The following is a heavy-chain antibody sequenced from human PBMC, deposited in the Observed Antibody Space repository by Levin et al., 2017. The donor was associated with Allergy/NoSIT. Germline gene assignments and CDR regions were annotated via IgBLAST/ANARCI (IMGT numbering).Heavy chain of an antibody. J-gene: IGHJ5*02. D-gene: IGHD4-11*01. CDR3: ARGGSNYNWFDP. CDR2: MNPNSGNT. CDR1: GYTFTSYD. V-gene: IGHV1-8*01. Sequence: ASVKVSCKASGYTFTSYDINWVRQATGQGLEWMGWMNPNSGNTGYAQKFQGRVTMTRNTSISTAYMELSSLRSEDTAVYYCARGGSNYNWFDPWGQGTLVTVSS.